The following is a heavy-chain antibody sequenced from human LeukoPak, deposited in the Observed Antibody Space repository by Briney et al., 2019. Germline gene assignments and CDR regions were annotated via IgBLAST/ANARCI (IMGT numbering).Heavy chain of an antibody. Sequence: SETLSLTCAVYGGSFSSYYWSWIRQPPGKGLEWIGYIYYSGSTNYNPSLKSRVTISVDTSKNQFSLKLSSVTAADTAVYYCARGGWWELPGDAFDIWGQGTMVTVSS. CDR2: IYYSGST. J-gene: IGHJ3*02. V-gene: IGHV4-59*01. D-gene: IGHD1-26*01. CDR1: GGSFSSYY. CDR3: ARGGWWELPGDAFDI.